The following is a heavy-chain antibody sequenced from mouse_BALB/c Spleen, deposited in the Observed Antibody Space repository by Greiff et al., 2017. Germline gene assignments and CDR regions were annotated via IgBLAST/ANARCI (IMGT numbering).Heavy chain of an antibody. CDR1: GFTFSSYG. J-gene: IGHJ2*01. CDR2: INSNGGST. CDR3: AREGTTAPYYFDY. D-gene: IGHD1-2*01. Sequence: EVMLVESGGGLVQPGGSLKLSCAASGFTFSSYGMSWVRQTPDKRLELVATINSNGGSTYYPDSVKGRFTISRDNAKNTLYLQMSSLKSEDTAMYYCAREGTTAPYYFDYWGQGTTLTVSS. V-gene: IGHV5-6-3*01.